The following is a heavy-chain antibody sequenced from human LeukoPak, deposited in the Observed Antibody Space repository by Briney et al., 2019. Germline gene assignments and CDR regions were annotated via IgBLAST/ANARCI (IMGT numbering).Heavy chain of an antibody. CDR2: ISWNSGSV. CDR1: GFTFDDYA. Sequence: GGSLRLSCAASGFTFDDYAMHWVRQAPGKGLEWVAGISWNSGSVVYADSVKGRFTISRDNAKSSLFLQMNSLRADDTALYYCAKLEAAGKAPFDYWGQGTLVTVSS. CDR3: AKLEAAGKAPFDY. V-gene: IGHV3-9*01. D-gene: IGHD6-13*01. J-gene: IGHJ4*02.